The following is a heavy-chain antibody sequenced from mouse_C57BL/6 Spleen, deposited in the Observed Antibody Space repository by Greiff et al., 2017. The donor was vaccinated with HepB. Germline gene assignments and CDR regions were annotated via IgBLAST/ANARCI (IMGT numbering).Heavy chain of an antibody. J-gene: IGHJ1*03. V-gene: IGHV10-1*01. Sequence: EVHLVESGGGLVQPKGSLKLSCAASGFSFNTYAMNWVRQAPGKGLEWVARIRSKSNNYATYYADSVKDRFTISRDDSESMLYLQMNNLKTEDTAMYYCVRQLDVPHWYFDVWGTWTTVTVSS. CDR3: VRQLDVPHWYFDV. CDR1: GFSFNTYA. CDR2: IRSKSNNYAT.